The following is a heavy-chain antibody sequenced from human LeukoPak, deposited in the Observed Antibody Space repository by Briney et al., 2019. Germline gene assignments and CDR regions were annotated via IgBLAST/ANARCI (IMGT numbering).Heavy chain of an antibody. CDR3: AKDLRYYYGSGSYIDY. CDR1: GFTFSSYS. Sequence: GGSLRLSCAASGFTFSSYSMNWVRQAPGKGLEWVSSISSSSSYIYYADSVKGRFTISRDNSKNTLYLQMNSLRAEDTAVYYCAKDLRYYYGSGSYIDYWGQGTLVTVSS. D-gene: IGHD3-10*01. J-gene: IGHJ4*02. CDR2: ISSSSSYI. V-gene: IGHV3-21*04.